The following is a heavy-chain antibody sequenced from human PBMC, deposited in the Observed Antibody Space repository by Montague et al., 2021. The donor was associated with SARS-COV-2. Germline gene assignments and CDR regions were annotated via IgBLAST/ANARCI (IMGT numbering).Heavy chain of an antibody. J-gene: IGHJ3*02. V-gene: IGHV4-59*01. CDR3: ARRGMGYDSSSYPPDAFDI. Sequence: SETLSLTCTVSGGSISSYYWSWIRQPPGKGLEWIGYIYYSGSTNYNPSLKSRVTISVDTSKNQFSLKLSSVTAADTAVYYCARRGMGYDSSSYPPDAFDIWGQGTMVTVSS. D-gene: IGHD3-22*01. CDR1: GGSISSYY. CDR2: IYYSGST.